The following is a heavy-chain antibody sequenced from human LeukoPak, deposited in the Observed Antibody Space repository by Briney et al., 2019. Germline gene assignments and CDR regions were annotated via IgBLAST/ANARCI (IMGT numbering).Heavy chain of an antibody. CDR2: IYHSGST. V-gene: IGHV4-38-2*01. Sequence: SETLSLTCAVSGYSISSGYYWGWIRQPPGKGLEWIGIIYHSGSTYYNPSLKSRVTMSVDTSKNQFSLKLSSVTAADTAVYYCARRARYCAGTTCYILDYWGQGTLVTVSS. J-gene: IGHJ4*02. CDR1: GYSISSGYY. CDR3: ARRARYCAGTTCYILDY. D-gene: IGHD2-2*01.